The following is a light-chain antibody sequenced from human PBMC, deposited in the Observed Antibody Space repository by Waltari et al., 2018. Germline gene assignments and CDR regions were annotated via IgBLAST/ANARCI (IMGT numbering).Light chain of an antibody. CDR1: QSVSSH. CDR2: GAS. Sequence: EVVVTQSPATLSVSPGERAILPCRASQSVSSHLAWYQQKPGQAPRLRIDGASARASGIPARFSGSGSGTEFTLTISSLQSEDFAVYYCQQYNGWPPWTFGQGTRVEIK. J-gene: IGKJ1*01. CDR3: QQYNGWPPWT. V-gene: IGKV3-15*01.